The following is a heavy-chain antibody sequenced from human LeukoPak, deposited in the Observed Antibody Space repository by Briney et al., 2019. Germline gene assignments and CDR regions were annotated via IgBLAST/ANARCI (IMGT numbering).Heavy chain of an antibody. V-gene: IGHV1-2*02. J-gene: IGHJ4*02. CDR1: GYSFTAFY. CDR3: ARDGEYGTGSYYRGSFDY. CDR2: IHPRSGDT. Sequence: AASVKLSRKASGYSFTAFYIHWVRQAPGQGLEWMGWIHPRSGDTKYAQKFQGRVTMARDTSISTVYMDLSSLGSDDTAVYYCARDGEYGTGSYYRGSFDYWGQGILGTVSS. D-gene: IGHD3-10*01.